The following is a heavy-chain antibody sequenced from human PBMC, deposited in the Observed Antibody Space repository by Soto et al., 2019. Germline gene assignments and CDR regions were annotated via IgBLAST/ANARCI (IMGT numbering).Heavy chain of an antibody. J-gene: IGHJ6*02. V-gene: IGHV5-51*01. D-gene: IGHD3-22*01. Sequence: PGESLKISCKVSGYSFTSYWIGWVRQMPGKGLEWMGIIYPGDSDTRNNPSIQGKVTISADKSIRTAYLQWSSVKASDTAMYYCASPRNGGKYASSGYYLSYYYYGMDVWGQGTTVTVSS. CDR1: GYSFTSYW. CDR2: IYPGDSDT. CDR3: ASPRNGGKYASSGYYLSYYYYGMDV.